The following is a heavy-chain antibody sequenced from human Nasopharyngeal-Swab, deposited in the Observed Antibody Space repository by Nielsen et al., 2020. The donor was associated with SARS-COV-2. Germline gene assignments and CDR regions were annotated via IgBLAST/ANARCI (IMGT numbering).Heavy chain of an antibody. V-gene: IGHV1-2*02. CDR1: GSTFTGYY. Sequence: SVKFSCTASGSTFTGYYMHWVRPAPGQGLEWMGWINPNSGGTNYAQKFQGRVTMTRDTSISTAYMELSRLRSDDTAVYYCASSSMADDAFDIWGQGTMVTVSS. D-gene: IGHD5-24*01. CDR3: ASSSMADDAFDI. CDR2: INPNSGGT. J-gene: IGHJ3*02.